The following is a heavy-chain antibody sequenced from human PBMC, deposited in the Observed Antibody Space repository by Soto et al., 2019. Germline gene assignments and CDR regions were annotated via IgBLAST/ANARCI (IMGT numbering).Heavy chain of an antibody. Sequence: EVQLLESGGGLVQPGGSLRLSCAVSGFTFNSYAMNWVRQAPGKGLEWVSSISGGGGGTYYADSLKGRLTISRDNSKSTLYLQMNILRAEDTAVYYCAKGSKYDILTAIHAVDFWGQGTLVTVSS. V-gene: IGHV3-23*01. D-gene: IGHD3-9*01. CDR2: ISGGGGGT. CDR1: GFTFNSYA. CDR3: AKGSKYDILTAIHAVDF. J-gene: IGHJ4*02.